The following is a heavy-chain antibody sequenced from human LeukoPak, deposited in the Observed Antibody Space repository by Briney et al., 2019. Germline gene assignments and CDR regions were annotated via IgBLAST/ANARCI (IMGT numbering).Heavy chain of an antibody. V-gene: IGHV1-18*04. CDR1: GYTFTGYY. CDR2: ISAYNGNS. CDR3: ARDSYWFGFDY. D-gene: IGHD3-10*01. Sequence: ASVKVSCKASGYTFTGYYMHWVRQAPGQGLEWMGWISAYNGNSNYAQKLQGRVTMTTDTSTSTVYMELRSLRSGDTAVYYCARDSYWFGFDYWGQGTLVTVSS. J-gene: IGHJ4*02.